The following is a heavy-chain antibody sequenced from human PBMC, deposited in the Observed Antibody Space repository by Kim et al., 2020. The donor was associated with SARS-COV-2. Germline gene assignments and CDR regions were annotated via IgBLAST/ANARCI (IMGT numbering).Heavy chain of an antibody. Sequence: GGSLRLSCVASGFTFTNAWMSWVRQAPGKGLEWVGRMKSKTDGGTTDYAAPVKGRFSISRDDSQRTLHLQMNSLVTEDTAVYFCTTESPGYYYDSRGYEYWGQGTLVTVSS. J-gene: IGHJ4*02. CDR2: MKSKTDGGTT. CDR1: GFTFTNAW. CDR3: TTESPGYYYDSRGYEY. V-gene: IGHV3-15*05. D-gene: IGHD3-22*01.